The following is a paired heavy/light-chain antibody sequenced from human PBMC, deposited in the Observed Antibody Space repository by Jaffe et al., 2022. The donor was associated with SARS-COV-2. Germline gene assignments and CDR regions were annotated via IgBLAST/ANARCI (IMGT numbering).Heavy chain of an antibody. CDR2: INNDGSRT. V-gene: IGHV3-74*01. D-gene: IGHD2-21*02. CDR1: GFTFNGFW. CDR3: ARAGCGGDCSFEY. Sequence: EVQLVESGGGLVQPGGSLRLSCAASGFTFNGFWMHWVRQAPGKGLVWVSHINNDGSRTTYADSVKGRFTISRDNAKNTLYLQMSGLRAEDTAVYYCARAGCGGDCSFEYWGQGTLVTVSS. J-gene: IGHJ4*02.
Light chain of an antibody. V-gene: IGKV1-17*01. CDR3: LQHKTYPWT. CDR2: AAS. Sequence: DIQMTQSPSSLSASVGDRVTITCRASQDIRNDLGWYQQKPGKAPKRLIYAASSLQSGIPSRFSGSGSGTEFTLTISSLQPEDFATYYCLQHKTYPWTFGHGTKVEIK. CDR1: QDIRND. J-gene: IGKJ1*01.